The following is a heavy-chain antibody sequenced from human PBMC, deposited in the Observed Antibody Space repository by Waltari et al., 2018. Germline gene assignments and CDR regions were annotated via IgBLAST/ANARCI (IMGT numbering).Heavy chain of an antibody. Sequence: QVQLVQSGAEVKKPGSSVKVSCKASGGTFSSYAISWVRQARGQGLEWMGGIIHIFGTANYAQKVQGRVTITADESTSTAYMELSSLRSEDTAVYYCARDRALTIQNNWFDPWGQGTLVTVSS. CDR3: ARDRALTIQNNWFDP. D-gene: IGHD5-18*01. J-gene: IGHJ5*02. V-gene: IGHV1-69*12. CDR2: IIHIFGTA. CDR1: GGTFSSYA.